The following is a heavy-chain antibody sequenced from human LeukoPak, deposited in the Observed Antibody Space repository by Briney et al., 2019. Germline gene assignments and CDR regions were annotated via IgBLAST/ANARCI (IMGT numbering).Heavy chain of an antibody. V-gene: IGHV4-59*01. CDR1: GGSISGSH. CDR3: ARAYYYGSGSYGLDY. D-gene: IGHD3-10*01. J-gene: IGHJ4*02. CDR2: IYSSGST. Sequence: PSETLSLTCLVSGGSISGSHWSWIRQPPGKGLEWIGYIYSSGSTNYNPSLKSRLTISVDASKNQFSLKLTSVTAADTAVYYCARAYYYGSGSYGLDYWGQGTLVTVSS.